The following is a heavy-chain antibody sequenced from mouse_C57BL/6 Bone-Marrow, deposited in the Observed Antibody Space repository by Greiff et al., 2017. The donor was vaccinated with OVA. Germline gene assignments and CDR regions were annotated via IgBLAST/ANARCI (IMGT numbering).Heavy chain of an antibody. CDR3: GREELSYPLAMDD. CDR1: GFTFSSYA. D-gene: IGHD6-1*01. J-gene: IGHJ4*01. CDR2: ISDGGSYT. Sequence: DVMLVESGGGLVKPGGSLKLSCAASGFTFSSYAMSWVRQTPEKRLEWVATISDGGSYTYYPDNVKGRFTISRDNAKNNLYLQMSHLKSDDTAKYYGGREELSYPLAMDDWGKGTSVTVSS. V-gene: IGHV5-4*01.